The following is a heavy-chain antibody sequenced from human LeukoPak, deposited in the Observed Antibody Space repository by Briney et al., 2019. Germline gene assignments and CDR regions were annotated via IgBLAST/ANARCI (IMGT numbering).Heavy chain of an antibody. J-gene: IGHJ4*02. CDR1: GFTFSSYA. CDR2: ISGSGGST. Sequence: GGSLRLSCAASGFTFSSYAMSWVGQAPGKGLEWGSAISGSGGSTYYADSVKGRFTISRDNSKNTLYLQMNSQRAEDTAVYYCAKVSRYYDSSGPVDYWGQGTLVTVSS. D-gene: IGHD3-22*01. CDR3: AKVSRYYDSSGPVDY. V-gene: IGHV3-23*01.